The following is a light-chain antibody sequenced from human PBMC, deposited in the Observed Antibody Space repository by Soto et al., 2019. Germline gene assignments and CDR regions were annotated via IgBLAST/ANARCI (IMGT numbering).Light chain of an antibody. Sequence: DIVMTQSPDSLAVSLGERATVNCKSSQSVLHSSNNKNYLAWFQQKPGQPPKLLVYWASNRASGVPDRFSGSGSGTDFTLTISSLQAEDVAVYYCQQYYNPQYSSGQGTKLEIK. CDR2: WAS. V-gene: IGKV4-1*01. CDR3: QQYYNPQYS. J-gene: IGKJ2*01. CDR1: QSVLHSSNNKNY.